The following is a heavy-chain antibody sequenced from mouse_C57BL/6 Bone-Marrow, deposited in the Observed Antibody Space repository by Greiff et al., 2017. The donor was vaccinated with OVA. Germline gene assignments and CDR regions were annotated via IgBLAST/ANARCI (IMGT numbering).Heavy chain of an antibody. V-gene: IGHV10-1*01. CDR1: GFSFNTYA. CDR2: IRSKSNNYAT. Sequence: EVQGVESGGGLVQPKGSLKLSCAASGFSFNTYAMNWVRQAPGKGLEWVARIRSKSNNYATYYADSVKDRFTISRDDSESMLYLQMNNLKTEDTAMYYCVRTEGYDYDKDWYFDVWGTGTTVTVSS. J-gene: IGHJ1*03. CDR3: VRTEGYDYDKDWYFDV. D-gene: IGHD2-4*01.